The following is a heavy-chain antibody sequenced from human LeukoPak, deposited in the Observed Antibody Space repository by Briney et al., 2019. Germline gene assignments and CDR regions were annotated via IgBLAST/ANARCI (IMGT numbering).Heavy chain of an antibody. D-gene: IGHD5-24*01. CDR2: IIPIFGTA. CDR1: GGTFSSYA. V-gene: IGHV1-69*13. Sequence: WASVKVSCKAPGGTFSSYAISWVRQAPGQGLEWMGGIIPIFGTANYAQKFQGRVTITADESTSTAYMELSSLRSEDTAVYYCAKVKAVEMATIFGFDYWGQGTLVTVSS. CDR3: AKVKAVEMATIFGFDY. J-gene: IGHJ4*02.